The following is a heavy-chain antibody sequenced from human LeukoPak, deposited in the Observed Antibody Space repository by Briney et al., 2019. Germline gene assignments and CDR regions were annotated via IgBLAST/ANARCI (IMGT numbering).Heavy chain of an antibody. CDR1: GFTFSSYA. J-gene: IGHJ4*02. Sequence: QPGGSLRLSCAASGFTFSSYAMSWVRQAPGKGLEWISYISTSTSTIYYANSVKGRFTISRDNAKKSLYLQMNSLRVEDTGVYYCASWGEGALDNWGQGTLVTVSS. V-gene: IGHV3-48*01. CDR2: ISTSTSTI. D-gene: IGHD1-26*01. CDR3: ASWGEGALDN.